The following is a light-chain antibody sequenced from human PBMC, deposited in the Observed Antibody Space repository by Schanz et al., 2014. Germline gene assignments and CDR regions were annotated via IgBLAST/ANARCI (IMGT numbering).Light chain of an antibody. CDR1: QTITRS. J-gene: IGKJ4*01. Sequence: IQMTQSPSSLSASEGDRVTITCRASQTITRSLNWYQQKPGKAPKLLIYAASTLQSGVPSRFSGSGSGTDFTLTISCLQSEDFATYYCQQANSFPALTFGGGTKVEIK. V-gene: IGKV1-39*01. CDR3: QQANSFPALT. CDR2: AAS.